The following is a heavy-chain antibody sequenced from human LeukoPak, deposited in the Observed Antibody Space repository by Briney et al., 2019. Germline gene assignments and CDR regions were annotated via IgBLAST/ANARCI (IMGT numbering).Heavy chain of an antibody. CDR1: GFTFSSYA. CDR3: AKDRVITIFGVVIHGRFFDY. Sequence: GGSLRLSCAASGFTFSSYAMSWVRQAPGKGLEWVSAISGSGGSTYYADSVKGRFTISRDNSKNTLYLRMNSLRAEDTAVYYCAKDRVITIFGVVIHGRFFDYWGQGTLVTVSS. CDR2: ISGSGGST. D-gene: IGHD3-3*01. V-gene: IGHV3-23*01. J-gene: IGHJ4*02.